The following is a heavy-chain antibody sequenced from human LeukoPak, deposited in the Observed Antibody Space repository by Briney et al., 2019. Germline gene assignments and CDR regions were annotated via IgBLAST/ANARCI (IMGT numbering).Heavy chain of an antibody. CDR1: GFTFSTYS. Sequence: GGSLRLSCAASGFTFSTYSMNWVRQAPGKGLEWVSSISSSSSYIYYADSVKGRFTISRHNAKSSLYLQMNSLRAEDTAVYYCARDAGYCSSTSCYLVYFMDVWGKGTTVTVSS. V-gene: IGHV3-21*01. CDR3: ARDAGYCSSTSCYLVYFMDV. D-gene: IGHD2-2*03. J-gene: IGHJ6*03. CDR2: ISSSSSYI.